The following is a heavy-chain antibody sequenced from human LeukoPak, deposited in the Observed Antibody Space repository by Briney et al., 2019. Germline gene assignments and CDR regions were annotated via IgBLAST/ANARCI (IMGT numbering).Heavy chain of an antibody. CDR2: ISGSGDTT. J-gene: IGHJ4*02. Sequence: PGGSLRLSCAASGFIFTNYDMNWVRQAPGKGLEWVSGISGSGDTTDYADSVKGRFTISRDNSKNIRYLQMNSLRAGDTAVYHCAKDRIDRVTQVWGQGTLVTVSS. V-gene: IGHV3-23*01. CDR1: GFIFTNYD. CDR3: AKDRIDRVTQV. D-gene: IGHD2-21*02.